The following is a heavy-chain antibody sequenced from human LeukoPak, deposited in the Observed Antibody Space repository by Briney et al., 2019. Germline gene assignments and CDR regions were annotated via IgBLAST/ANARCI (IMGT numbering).Heavy chain of an antibody. CDR1: GYTFTGHY. D-gene: IGHD2-15*01. J-gene: IGHJ4*02. CDR3: ARDIGNSWPSYFDY. CDR2: INSQAGGT. V-gene: IGHV1-2*02. Sequence: GASVKVSCKASGYTFTGHYIHWVRQAPGQGLEWMGWINSQAGGTTYAQSFQGRVTMTRDTSISTACMELSRLRYDDTAVYYCARDIGNSWPSYFDYWGQGTLVTVSS.